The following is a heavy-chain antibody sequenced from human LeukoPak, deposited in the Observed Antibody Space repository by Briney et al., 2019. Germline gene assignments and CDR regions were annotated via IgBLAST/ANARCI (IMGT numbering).Heavy chain of an antibody. D-gene: IGHD6-13*01. CDR1: GFTLRSSA. Sequence: PGGSLRLSCAASGFTLRSSAMSWVRQAPGKGLEWVSAISGSGGSTYYADSVKGRFTISRDNSKNTLYLQMNSLRAEDTAVYYCAKSISSWSKLFDYWGQGTLVTVSS. V-gene: IGHV3-23*01. J-gene: IGHJ4*02. CDR3: AKSISSWSKLFDY. CDR2: ISGSGGST.